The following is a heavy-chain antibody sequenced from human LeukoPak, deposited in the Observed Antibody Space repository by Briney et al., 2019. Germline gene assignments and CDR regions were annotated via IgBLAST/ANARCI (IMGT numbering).Heavy chain of an antibody. J-gene: IGHJ5*02. CDR3: ARGQIVVVTAAMGYGWFDP. Sequence: SVKVSCKASGGTFSSYAISWVRQAPGQGLEWMGGIIPIIGTANYAQKFQGRVTITADESTSTAYMELISLRSEDAAVYYCARGQIVVVTAAMGYGWFDPWGQGTLVTVSS. D-gene: IGHD2-2*01. CDR1: GGTFSSYA. V-gene: IGHV1-69*13. CDR2: IIPIIGTA.